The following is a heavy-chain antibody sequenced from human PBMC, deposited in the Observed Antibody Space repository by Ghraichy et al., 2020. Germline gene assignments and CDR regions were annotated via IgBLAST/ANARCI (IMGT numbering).Heavy chain of an antibody. V-gene: IGHV3-7*01. D-gene: IGHD6-19*01. CDR1: GFIFSGYW. Sequence: GGSLRLSCAASGFIFSGYWMSWVRQAPGKGLEWVANIMKDGSEKYYVDSVKGRFTISRDNAKNSLYLQMNSLRVEDTAVYYCARDLGGGWYFDYWGQGALVTVSS. CDR3: ARDLGGGWYFDY. CDR2: IMKDGSEK. J-gene: IGHJ4*02.